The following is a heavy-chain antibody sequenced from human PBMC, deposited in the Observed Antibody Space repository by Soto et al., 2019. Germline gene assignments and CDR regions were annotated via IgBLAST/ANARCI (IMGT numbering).Heavy chain of an antibody. V-gene: IGHV5-51*01. CDR2: IYPADSDT. CDR3: ARHVYGDYNWFDP. J-gene: IGHJ5*02. Sequence: PGESLKISCKCSGYSFTSYWIGWVRQMPGKGLEWMGIIYPADSDTRYSPSFQGQVTISADKSISTAYLQWSSLKASDTAMYSCARHVYGDYNWFDPWGQGTLVTVSS. D-gene: IGHD4-17*01. CDR1: GYSFTSYW.